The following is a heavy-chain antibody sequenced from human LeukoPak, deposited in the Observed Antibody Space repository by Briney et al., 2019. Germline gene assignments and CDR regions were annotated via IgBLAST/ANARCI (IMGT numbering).Heavy chain of an antibody. V-gene: IGHV4-59*01. CDR3: AREGTTVTHFDY. D-gene: IGHD4-17*01. CDR2: IYYSGST. CDR1: GGSISSYY. Sequence: PSETLSPTCTVSGGSISSYYWSWIRQPPGKGLEWIGYIYYSGSTNYNPSLKSRVTISVDTSRNQFSLKLSSVTAADTAVYYCAREGTTVTHFDYWGQGTLVTVSS. J-gene: IGHJ4*02.